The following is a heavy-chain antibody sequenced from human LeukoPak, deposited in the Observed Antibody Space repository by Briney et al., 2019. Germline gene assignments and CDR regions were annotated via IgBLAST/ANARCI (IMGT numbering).Heavy chain of an antibody. V-gene: IGHV3-33*08. Sequence: GGSLRLSCAASGFTFSSYGMHWVRQAPGKGLEWVAVIWYGGSTKFYADSVKGRFTISRDNSKSTMYLQMNSLRAEDTAVYSCAVGEYYHDSSGYPDYWGQGTLVTVSS. D-gene: IGHD3-22*01. CDR1: GFTFSSYG. CDR2: IWYGGSTK. CDR3: AVGEYYHDSSGYPDY. J-gene: IGHJ4*02.